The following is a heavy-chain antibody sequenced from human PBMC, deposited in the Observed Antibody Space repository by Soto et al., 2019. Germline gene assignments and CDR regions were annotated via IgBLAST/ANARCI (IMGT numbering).Heavy chain of an antibody. CDR1: GGSISRNSYY. CDR3: ARNDWNGVDY. D-gene: IGHD1-1*01. J-gene: IGHJ4*02. V-gene: IGHV4-39*01. Sequence: QMQLQESGPGLVKPSETLSLTCTVSGGSISRNSYYWGWIRQPPGKGLEWIGSIYYSGSTYYNPSLKSRITISVDTSKNQYSLMLSSVTAADAAVYYCARNDWNGVDYWGQGTLVTVSS. CDR2: IYYSGST.